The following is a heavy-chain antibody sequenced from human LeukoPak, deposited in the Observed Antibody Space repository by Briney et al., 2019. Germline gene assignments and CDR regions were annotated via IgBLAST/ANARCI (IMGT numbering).Heavy chain of an antibody. D-gene: IGHD2-2*02. V-gene: IGHV3-74*01. CDR3: ARDKLRCSSTSFYNFDY. CDR1: GFTFNSYW. CDR2: INSDGSST. J-gene: IGHJ4*02. Sequence: PGGSLRLSCAASGFTFNSYWMHWVRQAPGKGLVWVSRINSDGSSTGYADSVKGRFTISRDNAKNTLSLQMNSLRAEDTAVYYCARDKLRCSSTSFYNFDYGGQGALVTVSS.